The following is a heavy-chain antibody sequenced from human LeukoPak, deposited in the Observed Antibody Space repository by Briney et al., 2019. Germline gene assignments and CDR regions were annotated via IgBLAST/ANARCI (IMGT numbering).Heavy chain of an antibody. Sequence: GSLRLSCAASGFTVSSNYMSWVRQAPGKGLEWVSVIYSGGSTYYADSVKGRFTISRDNSKNTPYLQMNSLRAEDTAVYYCARHLQSDAAFDIWGQGTMVTVSS. CDR1: GFTVSSNY. CDR3: ARHLQSDAAFDI. J-gene: IGHJ3*02. V-gene: IGHV3-66*04. CDR2: IYSGGST.